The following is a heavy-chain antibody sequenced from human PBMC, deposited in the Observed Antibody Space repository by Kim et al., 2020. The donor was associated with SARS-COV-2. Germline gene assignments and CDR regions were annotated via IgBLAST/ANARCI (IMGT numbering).Heavy chain of an antibody. V-gene: IGHV4-39*01. J-gene: IGHJ4*02. CDR3: ARRSYYDSSGYYKY. Sequence: NPSLKVRVTISVDTSKNQFSLKLSSVTAADTAVYYCARRSYYDSSGYYKYWGQGTLVTVSS. D-gene: IGHD3-22*01.